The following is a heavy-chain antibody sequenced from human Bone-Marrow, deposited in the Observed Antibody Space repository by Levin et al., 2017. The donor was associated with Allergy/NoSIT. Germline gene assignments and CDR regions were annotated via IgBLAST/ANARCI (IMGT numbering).Heavy chain of an antibody. D-gene: IGHD1-26*01. CDR2: IWYDGSDR. CDR1: AFTFSAYG. Sequence: QSGGSLRLSCAASAFTFSAYGMHWVRQAPGRGLEWVAVIWYDGSDRYYADSVKGRFTISRDNSKNTLSLQMNSLRAEDTAIYYCTRDRGEWGQFYFDRWGQGTLVTVSS. V-gene: IGHV3-33*01. J-gene: IGHJ4*02. CDR3: TRDRGEWGQFYFDR.